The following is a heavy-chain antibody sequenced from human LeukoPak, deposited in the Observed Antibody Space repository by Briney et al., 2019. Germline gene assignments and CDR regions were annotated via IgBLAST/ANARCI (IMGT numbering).Heavy chain of an antibody. Sequence: ASVKVSCKVSGYTFTSYYMHWVRQAPGQGLEWMGISSPSGGSTSYAQKFQGRVTMTRDTSTSTVYMELSSLRSEDTAVYYCAIDSLGYCSSTSCYWTEVMGYWGQGTLVTVSS. CDR2: SSPSGGST. CDR3: AIDSLGYCSSTSCYWTEVMGY. CDR1: GYTFTSYY. D-gene: IGHD2-2*01. J-gene: IGHJ4*02. V-gene: IGHV1-46*01.